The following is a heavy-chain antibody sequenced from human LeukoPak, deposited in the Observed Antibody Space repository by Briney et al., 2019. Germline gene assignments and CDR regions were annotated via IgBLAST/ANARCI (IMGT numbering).Heavy chain of an antibody. J-gene: IGHJ6*04. CDR3: AELGITMIGGV. D-gene: IGHD3-10*02. CDR1: GFTFSSYA. Sequence: GGSLRLSCAASGFTFSSYAMHWVRQAPGKGLEWVSGISGSGGSTDYADSVKGRFTISRDNSKNTLYLQMNSLRAEDTAVYYCAELGITMIGGVWGKGTTVTISS. V-gene: IGHV3-23*01. CDR2: ISGSGGST.